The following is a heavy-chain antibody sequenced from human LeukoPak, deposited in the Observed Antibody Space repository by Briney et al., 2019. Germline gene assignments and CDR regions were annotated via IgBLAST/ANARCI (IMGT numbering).Heavy chain of an antibody. CDR3: AKSTTVVTPDY. D-gene: IGHD4-23*01. Sequence: GGSLRLSCAASGFTFSSYGMHWVRQATGEGLEWVSSIGTGGDTYYAGSVRGRFTISRENAKKSLYLQMNSLRAGDTAVYYCAKSTTVVTPDYWGQGTLVTVSS. J-gene: IGHJ4*02. CDR2: IGTGGDT. CDR1: GFTFSSYG. V-gene: IGHV3-13*01.